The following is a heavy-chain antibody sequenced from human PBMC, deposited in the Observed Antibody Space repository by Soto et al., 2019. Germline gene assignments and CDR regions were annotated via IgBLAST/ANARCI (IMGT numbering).Heavy chain of an antibody. CDR2: ISAYNGNT. CDR1: GYTFTSYG. V-gene: IGHV1-18*01. Sequence: QVQLVQSGAEVKKPGASVKVSCKASGYTFTSYGISWVRQAPGQGLEWMGWISAYNGNTNYAQKVQGRDTMTTDPSTSTAYMELRSLRSDDTAVYYCARGIGYGVGATTYGWFDPWGQGTLVTVSS. D-gene: IGHD1-26*01. CDR3: ARGIGYGVGATTYGWFDP. J-gene: IGHJ5*02.